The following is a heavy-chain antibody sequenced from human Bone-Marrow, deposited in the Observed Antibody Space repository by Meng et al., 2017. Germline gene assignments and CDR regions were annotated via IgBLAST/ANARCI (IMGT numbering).Heavy chain of an antibody. CDR3: ARGSDPYDYVWGSYRYKYYFDY. CDR1: GFTFSSYA. D-gene: IGHD3-16*02. CDR2: ISGSGSST. J-gene: IGHJ4*02. V-gene: IGHV3-23*01. Sequence: GESLKISCAASGFTFSSYAMSWVRQAPGKGLEWVSAISGSGSSTYYADSVKGRFTISRDNAKNSLYLQMNSLRAEDTAVYYCARGSDPYDYVWGSYRYKYYFDYWGQGTLVTVSS.